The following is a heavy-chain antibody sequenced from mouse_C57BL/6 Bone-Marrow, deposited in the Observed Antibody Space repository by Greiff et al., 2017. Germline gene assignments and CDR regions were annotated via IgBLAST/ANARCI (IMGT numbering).Heavy chain of an antibody. CDR3: AGNSNYYGSSYGYFDV. J-gene: IGHJ1*03. D-gene: IGHD1-1*01. CDR2: IWTGGGT. CDR1: GFSFTNYA. V-gene: IGHV2-9-1*01. Sequence: QVQLKQSGPGLVAPSQTLSITCTVSGFSFTNYAISWVRQPPGKGLEWLGQIWTGGGTNYNSALTSSLSISTDDSKSQVFLKMNSLQTDDTARYYCAGNSNYYGSSYGYFDVWGTGTTVTVSS.